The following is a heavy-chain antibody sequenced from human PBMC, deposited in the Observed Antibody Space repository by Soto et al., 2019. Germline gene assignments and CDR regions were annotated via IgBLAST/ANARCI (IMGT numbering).Heavy chain of an antibody. D-gene: IGHD2-15*01. Sequence: VSLTLAFSSYSIIRGVYYWGWIRQPPGKGLECIGTIYYDGTTYYNPSLQSRVTLSVDTSKNKFSLNLSSVTAPDTAVYYCARWWLYAFDIWGHGTVVT. J-gene: IGHJ3*02. V-gene: IGHV4-39*01. CDR2: IYYDGTT. CDR3: ARWWLYAFDI. CDR1: SYSIIRGVYY.